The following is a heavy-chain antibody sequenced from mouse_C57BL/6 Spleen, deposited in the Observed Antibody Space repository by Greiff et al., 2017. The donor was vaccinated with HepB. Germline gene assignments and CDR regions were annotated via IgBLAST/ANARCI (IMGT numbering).Heavy chain of an antibody. CDR3: AREGSNYFDY. V-gene: IGHV1-82*01. J-gene: IGHJ2*01. Sequence: VQVVESGPELVKPGASVKISCKASGYAFSSSWMNWVKQRPGKGLEWIGRIYPGDGDTNYNGKFKGKATLTADKSSSTAYMQLSSLTSEDSAVYFCAREGSNYFDYWGQGTTLTVSS. D-gene: IGHD5-1*01. CDR2: IYPGDGDT. CDR1: GYAFSSSW.